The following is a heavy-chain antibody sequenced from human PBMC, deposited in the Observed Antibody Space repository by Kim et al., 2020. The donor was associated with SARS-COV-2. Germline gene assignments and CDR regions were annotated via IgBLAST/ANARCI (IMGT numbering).Heavy chain of an antibody. V-gene: IGHV1-69*04. CDR1: GGTFSSYA. D-gene: IGHD5-18*01. CDR2: IIPILGIA. CDR3: ASFYGYGSAYNWFDP. J-gene: IGHJ5*02. Sequence: SVKVSCKASGGTFSSYAISWVRQAPGQGLEWMGRIIPILGIANYAQKFQGRVTITADKSTSTAYMELSSLRSEDTAVYYCASFYGYGSAYNWFDPWGQGTLVTVSS.